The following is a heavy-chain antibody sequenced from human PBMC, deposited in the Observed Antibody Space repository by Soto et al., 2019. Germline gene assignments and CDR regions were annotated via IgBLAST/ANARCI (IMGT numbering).Heavy chain of an antibody. CDR2: ISGRGGTT. J-gene: IGHJ4*02. CDR3: AKDLKVTTGFAPFDY. D-gene: IGHD4-4*01. Sequence: GGSLRLSCAASGFTFSSYAMSWVRQGPGKGLEWVSVISGRGGTTYNADSVKGRFTISRDNSKNTLYLQMNSLRAEDTAVYYYAKDLKVTTGFAPFDYWGQGTLVTVSS. V-gene: IGHV3-23*01. CDR1: GFTFSSYA.